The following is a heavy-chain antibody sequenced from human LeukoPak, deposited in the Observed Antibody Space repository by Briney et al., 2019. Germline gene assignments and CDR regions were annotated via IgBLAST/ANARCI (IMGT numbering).Heavy chain of an antibody. CDR3: AGRYSYGYVGY. J-gene: IGHJ4*02. CDR2: IYYTGST. D-gene: IGHD5-18*01. Sequence: PSETLSLTCAVYGGSFSGYYWSWIRQPPGKGLEWIGYIYYTGSTNYNPSLKSRVTISVDTSKNQFSLKLSSVTAADTAVYYCAGRYSYGYVGYWGQGTLVTVSS. CDR1: GGSFSGYY. V-gene: IGHV4-59*01.